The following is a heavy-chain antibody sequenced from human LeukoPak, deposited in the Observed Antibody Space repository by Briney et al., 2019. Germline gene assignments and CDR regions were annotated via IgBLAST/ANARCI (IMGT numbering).Heavy chain of an antibody. CDR3: ARTCPLLYCSSSFFDP. CDR2: INPSGGST. D-gene: IGHD2-2*01. J-gene: IGHJ5*02. CDR1: GYTFTSYY. Sequence: ASVKVSCKASGYTFTSYYIHWVRQAPGQGLEWMGIINPSGGSTNYAQKLQGRVTMTTDTSTSTAYMDLRSLRSDDTAVYYCARTCPLLYCSSSFFDPWGRGTLVTVSS. V-gene: IGHV1-46*01.